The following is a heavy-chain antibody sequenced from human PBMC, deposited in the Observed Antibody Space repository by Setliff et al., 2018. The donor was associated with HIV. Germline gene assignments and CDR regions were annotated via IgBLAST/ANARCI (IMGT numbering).Heavy chain of an antibody. CDR1: GFTFSDYY. CDR2: IYSGGNT. Sequence: PGGSLRLSCAASGFTFSDYYMSWVRQAPGKGLEWVSIIYSGGNTYYADSVKGRFTISRDSSKSTLYLQMNSLRAEDTAVYYCARDEYYDSSGRSSYWGQGTLVTV. V-gene: IGHV3-66*01. J-gene: IGHJ4*02. CDR3: ARDEYYDSSGRSSY. D-gene: IGHD3-22*01.